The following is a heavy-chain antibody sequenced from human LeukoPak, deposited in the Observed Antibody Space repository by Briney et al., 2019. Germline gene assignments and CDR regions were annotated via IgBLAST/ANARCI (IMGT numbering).Heavy chain of an antibody. Sequence: ASVKVSCKASGYTFTGYYMHWVRQAPGQGLEWMGWINPNSGGTNYAQKFQGRVTMTRDTSISTAYMELSRLRSDDTAVYYWHYGSGSYYDAFDIWGQGTMVTVSS. J-gene: IGHJ3*02. CDR2: INPNSGGT. D-gene: IGHD3-10*01. CDR1: GYTFTGYY. V-gene: IGHV1-2*02. CDR3: HYGSGSYYDAFDI.